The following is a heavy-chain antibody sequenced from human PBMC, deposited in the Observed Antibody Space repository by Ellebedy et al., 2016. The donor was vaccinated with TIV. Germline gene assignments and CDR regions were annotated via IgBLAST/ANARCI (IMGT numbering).Heavy chain of an antibody. CDR2: TWSDGSNK. CDR3: AREDNHARLPDS. V-gene: IGHV3-33*01. J-gene: IGHJ4*02. CDR1: GFIFSRHA. Sequence: GESLKISXAASGFIFSRHAMHWVRQAPGKGLEWVAVTWSDGSNKNYADSVKGRFTISRDNSKNTLYLLMNSLRVEDTAVYYCAREDNHARLPDSWGQGTLVTVSS.